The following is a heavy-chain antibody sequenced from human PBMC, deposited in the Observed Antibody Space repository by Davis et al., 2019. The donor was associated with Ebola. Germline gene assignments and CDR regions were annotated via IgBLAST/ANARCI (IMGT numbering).Heavy chain of an antibody. CDR2: ISGSGGST. Sequence: AGSLRLSCAASAFTFSGYAMSWVRPAPGKGLEWASAISGSGGSTYYAGSVKGRFTISRDNSRNTLYLQMDSLRAEDTAVYYCAKAPVRFLEWFTTDYWGKGTLVTVSS. V-gene: IGHV3-23*01. CDR3: AKAPVRFLEWFTTDY. D-gene: IGHD3-3*01. J-gene: IGHJ4*02. CDR1: AFTFSGYA.